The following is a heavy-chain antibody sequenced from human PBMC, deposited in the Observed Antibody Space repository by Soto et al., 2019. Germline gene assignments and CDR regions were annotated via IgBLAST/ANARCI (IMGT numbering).Heavy chain of an antibody. Sequence: QPVGSLRLSCAASGFTFSSYGMHWVRQAPGKGLEWVAVIWYDGSNKYYADSVKGRFTISRDNSKNTLYLQMNSLRAEDTAVYYCARTYSSSWYGAFDIWGQGTMVTVSS. CDR1: GFTFSSYG. CDR2: IWYDGSNK. J-gene: IGHJ3*02. V-gene: IGHV3-33*01. CDR3: ARTYSSSWYGAFDI. D-gene: IGHD6-13*01.